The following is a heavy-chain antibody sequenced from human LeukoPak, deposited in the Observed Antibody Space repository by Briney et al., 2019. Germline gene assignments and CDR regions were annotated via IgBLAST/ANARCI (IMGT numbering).Heavy chain of an antibody. V-gene: IGHV1-69*01. CDR2: IIPIFGTA. D-gene: IGHD2-8*01. CDR3: ARGGIVLMALYYFDY. CDR1: GGTFSSYA. Sequence: SVNVSCKASGGTFSSYAISWVRQAPGQGLEWMGGIIPIFGTANYAQKFQGRVTITADESTSTAYMELSSLRSEDTAVYYCARGGIVLMALYYFDYWGQGTLVTVSS. J-gene: IGHJ4*02.